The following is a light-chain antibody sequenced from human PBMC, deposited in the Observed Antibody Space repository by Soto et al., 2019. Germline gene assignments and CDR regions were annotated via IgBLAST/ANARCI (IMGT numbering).Light chain of an antibody. J-gene: IGKJ4*01. Sequence: DIQMTQSPSTLSASVGDRVTITCRASQSISSWLAWYQQKPGKAPKLLIYDASSLESGVPSRFSGSGSGTDFTLTISRLEPEDSAVYYCQQYGSSPPLSFGGGTKVDIK. CDR3: QQYGSSPPLS. V-gene: IGKV1-5*01. CDR2: DAS. CDR1: QSISSW.